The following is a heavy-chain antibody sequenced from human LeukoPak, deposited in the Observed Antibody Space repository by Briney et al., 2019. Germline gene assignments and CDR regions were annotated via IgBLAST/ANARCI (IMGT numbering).Heavy chain of an antibody. Sequence: GASVKVSCKASGGTFISYAISWVRQAPGQGLEWMGGIIPIFGTANYAQKFQGRVTITADESTSTAYMELSSLRSEDTAVYYCAREPAYGVATGSAGFDYWGQGTLVTVSS. CDR3: AREPAYGVATGSAGFDY. V-gene: IGHV1-69*01. D-gene: IGHD5-12*01. CDR1: GGTFISYA. CDR2: IIPIFGTA. J-gene: IGHJ4*02.